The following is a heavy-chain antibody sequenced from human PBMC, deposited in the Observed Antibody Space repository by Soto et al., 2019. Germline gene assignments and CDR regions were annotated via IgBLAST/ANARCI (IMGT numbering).Heavy chain of an antibody. V-gene: IGHV1-18*01. J-gene: IGHJ4*02. D-gene: IGHD2-21*02. Sequence: ASVKVSCKTSGYPFASYCISWVRQAPGQGLEWMGWISGYNGNTDYAQKLQVRLTMTTDTSTSTAYMELRSLRSGDTAVYYCARATKGDPNLVYWGQGTLVTVSS. CDR3: ARATKGDPNLVY. CDR2: ISGYNGNT. CDR1: GYPFASYC.